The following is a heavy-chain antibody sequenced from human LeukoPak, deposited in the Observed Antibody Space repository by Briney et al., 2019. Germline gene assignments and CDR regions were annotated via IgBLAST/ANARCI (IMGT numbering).Heavy chain of an antibody. J-gene: IGHJ3*02. CDR2: ISSSSTI. D-gene: IGHD3-10*01. CDR1: GFSFSSYS. V-gene: IGHV3-48*01. CDR3: ARDRYGSGTSPDSFDI. Sequence: PGGSLRLSCAASGFSFSSYSMNWVRQAPGKGLEWVSYISSSSTIYYADSVKGRFTISRDNAKNSLYLQMNSLRAEDTAVYYCARDRYGSGTSPDSFDIWGQGTMVTVSS.